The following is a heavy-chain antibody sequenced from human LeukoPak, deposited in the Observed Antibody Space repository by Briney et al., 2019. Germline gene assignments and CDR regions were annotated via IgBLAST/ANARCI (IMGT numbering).Heavy chain of an antibody. CDR1: GGSISSSSYH. Sequence: SETLSLTCTVSGGSISSSSYHWGRIRQPPGKGLEWIGSIYYSGSTYYNPSLKSRVTISVDTSKNQFSLKLSSVTAADTAVYYCARGDYDFWSGYYQAISRWFDPWGQGTLVTVSS. CDR3: ARGDYDFWSGYYQAISRWFDP. V-gene: IGHV4-39*07. D-gene: IGHD3-3*01. CDR2: IYYSGST. J-gene: IGHJ5*02.